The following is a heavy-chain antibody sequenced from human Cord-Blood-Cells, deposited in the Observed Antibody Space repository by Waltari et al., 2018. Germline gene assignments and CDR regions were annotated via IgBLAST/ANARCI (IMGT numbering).Heavy chain of an antibody. V-gene: IGHV3-33*01. D-gene: IGHD1-26*01. J-gene: IGHJ4*02. Sequence: QVQLVESGGGVVQPGRSLRLSCAASGFTFSSYGMHWVRQAPGKGLEWVAVIWYDGSNKYYADSVKGRFTISRDNSKNTLYLQMNSLRAEDTAVYYCARDALQFRWELMGQDCWGQGTLVTVSS. CDR3: ARDALQFRWELMGQDC. CDR2: IWYDGSNK. CDR1: GFTFSSYG.